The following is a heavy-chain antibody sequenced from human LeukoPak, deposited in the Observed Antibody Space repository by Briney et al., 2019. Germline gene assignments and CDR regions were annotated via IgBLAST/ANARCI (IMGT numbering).Heavy chain of an antibody. CDR1: GFTFSRCA. J-gene: IGHJ4*02. CDR2: ISSSGGVT. Sequence: PGGSLRLSCAASGFTFSRCAMSWVRQAPGKGLEWVSVISSSGGVTYYADSVKGRFTISRDNDKNTLYLQMNSLRAEDTAVYYCAARGGGGYYPIDYWGQGTLVTVSS. V-gene: IGHV3-23*01. CDR3: AARGGGGYYPIDY. D-gene: IGHD1-26*01.